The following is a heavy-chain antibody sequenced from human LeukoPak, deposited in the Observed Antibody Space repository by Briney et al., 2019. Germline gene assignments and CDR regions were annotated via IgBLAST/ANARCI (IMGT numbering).Heavy chain of an antibody. CDR2: ISSSSSYI. J-gene: IGHJ3*02. D-gene: IGHD6-19*01. CDR3: AREDSSGGAFDI. Sequence: GGSLRLSCAASGFTFSSYSMNWVRQAPGKRLEWVSSISSSSSYIYYADSVKGRFTISRDNAKNSLYLQMNSLRAEDTAVYYCAREDSSGGAFDIWGQGTMVTVSS. V-gene: IGHV3-21*01. CDR1: GFTFSSYS.